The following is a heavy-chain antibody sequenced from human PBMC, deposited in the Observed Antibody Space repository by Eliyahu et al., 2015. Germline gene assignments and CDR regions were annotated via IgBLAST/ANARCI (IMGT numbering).Heavy chain of an antibody. CDR3: AKSGYCSGGICYPEYHYYMDV. CDR1: SSFG. J-gene: IGHJ6*03. V-gene: IGHV3-30*18. Sequence: SSFGMHWVRQAPGKGLEWVAVIGYDGNVKHYADSVKGRFTVSRDNSENTLYLQMNSLRADDTAVYYCAKSGYCSGGICYPEYHYYMDVWGKGTTVTVSS. CDR2: IGYDGNVK. D-gene: IGHD2-15*01.